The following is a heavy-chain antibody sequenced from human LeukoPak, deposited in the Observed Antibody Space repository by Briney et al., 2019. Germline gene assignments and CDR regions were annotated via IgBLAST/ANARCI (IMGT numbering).Heavy chain of an antibody. J-gene: IGHJ4*02. CDR3: ATLYSSSWFGVY. CDR2: ISSSSSYI. D-gene: IGHD6-13*01. CDR1: GFTFSSYS. V-gene: IGHV3-21*01. Sequence: GGSLRISCAASGFTFSSYSMNWVRQAPGKGLEWVSSISSSSSYIYYADSVKGRFTISRDNAKNSLYLQMNSLRAEDTAVYYCATLYSSSWFGVYWGQGTLVTVSS.